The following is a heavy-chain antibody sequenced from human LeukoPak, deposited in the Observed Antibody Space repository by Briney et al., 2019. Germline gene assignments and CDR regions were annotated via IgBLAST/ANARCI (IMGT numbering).Heavy chain of an antibody. CDR1: GFTFSSYW. CDR2: INSDGSST. D-gene: IGHD6-19*01. Sequence: PGGSLRLSCAASGFTFSSYWMHWVRQTPGKGLVWVSRINSDGSSTRYADSVKGRFTISRDNAKNTLYLQMNSLRVEDTAVYYCASHSSGWYWCWGQGTLVTVSS. V-gene: IGHV3-74*01. J-gene: IGHJ4*02. CDR3: ASHSSGWYWC.